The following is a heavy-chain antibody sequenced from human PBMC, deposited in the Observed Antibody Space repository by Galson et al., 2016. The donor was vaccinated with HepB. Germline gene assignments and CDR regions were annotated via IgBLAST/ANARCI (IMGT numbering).Heavy chain of an antibody. J-gene: IGHJ4*02. CDR1: GFTFNTYA. CDR3: AKYEGGQNGDDYFVDY. V-gene: IGHV3-23*01. CDR2: ISRSGDYT. Sequence: SLRLSCAASGFTFNTYAMAWVRQTPGKGLEWVSGISRSGDYTFYAVSVRGRFTISRDNSKNTGYLQMNSLRAADTAIYYCAKYEGGQNGDDYFVDYWGQGTLVTVSS. D-gene: IGHD4-17*01.